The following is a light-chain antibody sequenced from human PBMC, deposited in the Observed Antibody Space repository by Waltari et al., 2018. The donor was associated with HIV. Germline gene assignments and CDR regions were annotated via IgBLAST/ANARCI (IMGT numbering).Light chain of an antibody. CDR3: CSYAGSSTVV. CDR2: EVS. CDR1: SSDVGSYNL. J-gene: IGLJ2*01. V-gene: IGLV2-23*02. Sequence: QSALTQPASVSGSPGQSITLSCTGTSSDVGSYNLVSWYQQHPGKAPKLMIYEVSKRSSGVSNRFSGSKSGNTASLTISGLQAEDEADYYCCSYAGSSTVVFGGGTKLTVL.